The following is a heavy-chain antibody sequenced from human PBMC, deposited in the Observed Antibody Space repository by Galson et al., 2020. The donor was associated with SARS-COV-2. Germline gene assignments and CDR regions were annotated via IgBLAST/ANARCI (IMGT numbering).Heavy chain of an antibody. V-gene: IGHV1-2*02. D-gene: IGHD3-9*01. CDR2: INPNSGGT. CDR3: ARVPGDFDWLGAFDI. Sequence: ASVKVSCKASGYTFTGYYMPWVRQAPGQGLEWMGWINPNSGGTNYAQKFQGRVTMTRDTSISTAYMELSRLRSDDTAVYYCARVPGDFDWLGAFDIWGQGTMVTVSS. CDR1: GYTFTGYY. J-gene: IGHJ3*02.